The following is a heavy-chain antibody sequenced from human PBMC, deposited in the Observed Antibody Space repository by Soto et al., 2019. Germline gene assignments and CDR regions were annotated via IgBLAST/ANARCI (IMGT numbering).Heavy chain of an antibody. V-gene: IGHV1-69*01. Sequence: QVQLVQSGAEVKKPGSSVKVSCKASGGTFSSYAISWVRQAPGQGLEWMGGIIPIFGTANYAQKFQGRVTITADESTSTAYMELSSLRSDDTAVYYCARELSEGYSGYDYYYGMDVWGQGTTVTVSS. CDR2: IIPIFGTA. CDR3: ARELSEGYSGYDYYYGMDV. J-gene: IGHJ6*02. D-gene: IGHD5-12*01. CDR1: GGTFSSYA.